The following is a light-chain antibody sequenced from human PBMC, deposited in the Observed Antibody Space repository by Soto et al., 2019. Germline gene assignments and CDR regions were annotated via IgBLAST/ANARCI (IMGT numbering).Light chain of an antibody. V-gene: IGLV2-14*01. J-gene: IGLJ2*01. CDR2: EVS. Sequence: QSVLTQPVSVSGSPGQSITISCTGSSSDVGGYNYVSWYQQHPGKAPKLMIYEVSNRPSGISNRFSGSKSGNTASLTLSGLQAEDEADYYCSSYTSSSTLVFGGGTKLTVL. CDR3: SSYTSSSTLV. CDR1: SSDVGGYNY.